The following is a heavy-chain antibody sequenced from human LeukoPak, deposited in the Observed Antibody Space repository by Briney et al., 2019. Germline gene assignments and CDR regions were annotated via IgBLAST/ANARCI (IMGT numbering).Heavy chain of an antibody. V-gene: IGHV1-2*02. J-gene: IGHJ4*02. D-gene: IGHD4-17*01. Sequence: ASVKVSCKASGYTFTGYYIHWVRQAPGQGLEWMGWINPNSGGTNYAQKFQGRVTMTRDTSISTAYMELSRLRSDDTAVYYCASGPYDYGDYGSFDYWGQGTLVTVSS. CDR2: INPNSGGT. CDR3: ASGPYDYGDYGSFDY. CDR1: GYTFTGYY.